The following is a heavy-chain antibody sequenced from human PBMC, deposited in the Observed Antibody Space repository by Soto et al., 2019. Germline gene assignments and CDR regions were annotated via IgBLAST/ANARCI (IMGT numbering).Heavy chain of an antibody. CDR3: ARHEGNGNVWPLDY. CDR2: IHYSGST. V-gene: IGHV4-39*01. J-gene: IGHJ4*02. D-gene: IGHD2-8*01. CDR1: GDSIGTTHSY. Sequence: SETLSLTCTVSGDSIGTTHSYWAWIRQSPGKGLEWVGNIHYSGSTYYMPSLRSRVTLSVDTSKNQFSLRLTSVTAEDTAVYYCARHEGNGNVWPLDYWGQGILVTVSS.